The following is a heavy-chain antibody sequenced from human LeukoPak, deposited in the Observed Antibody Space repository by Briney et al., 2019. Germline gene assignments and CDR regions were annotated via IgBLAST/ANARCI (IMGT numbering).Heavy chain of an antibody. J-gene: IGHJ4*02. CDR2: ISGSGGST. Sequence: GGSLRLSCAASGFIFSDYQMNWVRQAPGKGLEWVSAISGSGGSTYYADSVKGRFTISRDNSKNTLYLQMNSLRAEDTAVYYCAKDLPATALLLDYWGQGTLVTVSS. V-gene: IGHV3-23*01. CDR3: AKDLPATALLLDY. CDR1: GFIFSDYQ. D-gene: IGHD2-2*01.